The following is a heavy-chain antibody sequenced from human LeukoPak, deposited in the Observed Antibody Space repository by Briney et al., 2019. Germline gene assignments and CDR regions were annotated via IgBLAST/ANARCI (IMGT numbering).Heavy chain of an antibody. CDR3: ARDGRMVVY. J-gene: IGHJ4*02. Sequence: PRGSLRLSCAASGFTFSNYWMSWVRQAPGKGLEWVANIKQDGSEKYYVDSVKGRFTISRDNAKNSLYLQMNSLRAEDTAVYYCARDGRMVVYWGQGTLVTVSS. D-gene: IGHD2-8*01. CDR2: IKQDGSEK. CDR1: GFTFSNYW. V-gene: IGHV3-7*05.